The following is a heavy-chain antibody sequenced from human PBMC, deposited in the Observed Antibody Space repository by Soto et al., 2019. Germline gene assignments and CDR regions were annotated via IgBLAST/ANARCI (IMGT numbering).Heavy chain of an antibody. J-gene: IGHJ3*01. CDR1: GYTFTSYD. Sequence: GASVKVSCKASGYTFTSYDINWVRQATGQGHEWMGWMNPNSGNTGYAQKFQGRVTMTRNTSISTAYMELSSLRSVDMVVYYCALRNGEPGRDAFDLWGQGTMVTVSS. CDR3: ALRNGEPGRDAFDL. V-gene: IGHV1-8*01. D-gene: IGHD2-8*01. CDR2: MNPNSGNT.